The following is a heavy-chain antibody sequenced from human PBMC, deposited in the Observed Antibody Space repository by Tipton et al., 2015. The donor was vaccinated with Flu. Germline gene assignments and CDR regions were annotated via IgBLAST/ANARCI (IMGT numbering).Heavy chain of an antibody. Sequence: SLRLSCAASGFTVSSNYMSWVRQAPGKGLEWVSVIYSGGSTYYADSVKGRFTISRHNSKNTLYLQMNSLRAEDTAVYYCARMGSIYYYYYGIDVWGQGTTVSVSS. J-gene: IGHJ6*02. CDR2: IYSGGST. D-gene: IGHD4-11*01. CDR1: GFTVSSNY. V-gene: IGHV3-53*04. CDR3: ARMGSIYYYYYGIDV.